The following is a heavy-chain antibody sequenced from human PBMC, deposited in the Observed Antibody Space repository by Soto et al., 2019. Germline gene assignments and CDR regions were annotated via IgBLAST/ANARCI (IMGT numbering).Heavy chain of an antibody. J-gene: IGHJ6*02. Sequence: GGSLRLSCAASGFSVTSYAMSWLRQAPGKGLEWVSGIDYNEIGKYYIDPVKGRFTISRDQSKNTLYLQMNSLRAEDTAVYYCAKDGASGSYPPYYYYGMDVWGQGTTVTVSS. CDR1: GFSVTSYA. V-gene: IGHV3-23*05. CDR3: AKDGASGSYPPYYYYGMDV. CDR2: IDYNEIGK. D-gene: IGHD1-26*01.